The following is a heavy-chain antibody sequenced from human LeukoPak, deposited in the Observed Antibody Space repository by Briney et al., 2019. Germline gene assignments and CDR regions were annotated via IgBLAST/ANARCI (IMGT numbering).Heavy chain of an antibody. CDR2: IRSKAYGGTT. CDR1: GFTFGDYA. D-gene: IGHD1-26*01. Sequence: GGSLGLSCTASGFTFGDYAMSWVRQAPGKGLEWVGFIRSKAYGGTTEYAASVKGRFTISRDDSKSIAYLQMNSLKTEDTAVYYCTRAFLVSWELRGDWFDPWGQGTLVTVSS. J-gene: IGHJ5*02. V-gene: IGHV3-49*04. CDR3: TRAFLVSWELRGDWFDP.